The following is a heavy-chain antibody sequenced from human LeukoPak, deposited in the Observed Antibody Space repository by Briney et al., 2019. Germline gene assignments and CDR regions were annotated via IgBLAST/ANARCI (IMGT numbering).Heavy chain of an antibody. CDR2: INHSGST. D-gene: IGHD3-22*01. CDR1: GGSFSGCY. J-gene: IGHJ3*02. CDR3: ARDSDSSGADAFDI. V-gene: IGHV4-34*01. Sequence: PSETLSLSCAVYGGSFSGCYWSWIRQPPGKGLEWIGEINHSGSTNYNPSLKSRVTISVDTSKNQFSLKLSSVTAADTAVYYCARDSDSSGADAFDIWGQGTMVTVSS.